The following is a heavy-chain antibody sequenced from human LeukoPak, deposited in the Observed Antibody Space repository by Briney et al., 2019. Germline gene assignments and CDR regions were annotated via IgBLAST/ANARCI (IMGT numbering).Heavy chain of an antibody. Sequence: ASVKVSCKASGYTFTSYGISWVRQAPGQGLEWMGWISAYNGNTNYAQKLQGRVTMTTDTSTSTAYMELRSLRSDDTAVYYGARDGNIGIAAAGTSWFDPWGQGTLVTVSS. V-gene: IGHV1-18*01. CDR2: ISAYNGNT. D-gene: IGHD6-13*01. J-gene: IGHJ5*02. CDR3: ARDGNIGIAAAGTSWFDP. CDR1: GYTFTSYG.